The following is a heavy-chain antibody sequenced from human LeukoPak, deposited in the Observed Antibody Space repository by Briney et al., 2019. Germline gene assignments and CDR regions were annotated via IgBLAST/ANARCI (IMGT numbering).Heavy chain of an antibody. D-gene: IGHD6-13*01. CDR2: IYYSGST. V-gene: IGHV4-59*01. CDR3: ARQQLSQLYYFDY. Sequence: SETLSLTCTVSGGSISSYYWSCIRQPPGKGLEWIGYIYYSGSTNYNPSLKSRVTISVDTSKNQFSLKLSSVTAADTAVYYCARQQLSQLYYFDYWGQGTLVTVSS. J-gene: IGHJ4*02. CDR1: GGSISSYY.